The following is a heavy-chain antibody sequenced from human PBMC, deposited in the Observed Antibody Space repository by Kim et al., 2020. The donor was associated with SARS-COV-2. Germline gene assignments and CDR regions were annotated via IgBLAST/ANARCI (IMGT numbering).Heavy chain of an antibody. V-gene: IGHV3-23*01. CDR3: STEGYTD. D-gene: IGHD1-1*01. CDR1: GFAFSRRA. Sequence: GGSLRLSCIVSGFAFSRRAMNWVRQAPGRGLEWVSSITGSSNNIYYAESVKGRFTISRDNSKNTVFLHMTRLRAEDTAMYYCSTEGYTDWGQGTLVSV. CDR2: ITGSSNNI. J-gene: IGHJ4*02.